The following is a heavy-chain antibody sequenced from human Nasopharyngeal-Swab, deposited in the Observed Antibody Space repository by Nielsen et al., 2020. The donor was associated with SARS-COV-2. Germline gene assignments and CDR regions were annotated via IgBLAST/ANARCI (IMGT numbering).Heavy chain of an antibody. Sequence: SVKVSCKASGFTFTSSAVQWVRQARGQRLEWIGWIVVGSGNTNYAQKFQERVTITRDMSTSTAYMELSSLRSEDTAVYYCARGSYSSSLYYGMDVWGQGTTVTVSS. CDR2: IVVGSGNT. CDR3: ARGSYSSSLYYGMDV. CDR1: GFTFTSSA. J-gene: IGHJ6*02. V-gene: IGHV1-58*01. D-gene: IGHD6-13*01.